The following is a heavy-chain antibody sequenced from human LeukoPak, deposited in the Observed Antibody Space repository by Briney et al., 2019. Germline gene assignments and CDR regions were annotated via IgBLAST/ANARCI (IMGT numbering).Heavy chain of an antibody. J-gene: IGHJ4*02. CDR1: GFTFDDYA. D-gene: IGHD5-24*01. Sequence: GGSLRLSCAASGFTFDDYAMHWVRQAPGKGLEWVSGISWNSGSIGYADSVKGRFTISRDNAKNSLYLQMNSLRAEDTALYYCAKEGGRGWGQGTLVTVSS. CDR3: AKEGGRG. CDR2: ISWNSGSI. V-gene: IGHV3-9*01.